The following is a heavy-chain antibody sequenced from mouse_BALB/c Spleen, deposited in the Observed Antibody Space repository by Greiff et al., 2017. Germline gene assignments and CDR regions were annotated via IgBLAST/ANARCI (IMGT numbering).Heavy chain of an antibody. CDR1: GFTFSSYA. J-gene: IGHJ4*01. CDR3: VRGGKGHDYYAMDY. Sequence: EVMLVESGGGLVKPGGSLKLSCAASGFTFSSYAMSWVRQTPEKRLEWVATISSGGSYTYYPDSVKGRFTISRDNAKNTLYLQMSSLRSEDTAMYYWVRGGKGHDYYAMDYWGQGTSVTVAS. V-gene: IGHV5-9-1*01. D-gene: IGHD1-1*01. CDR2: ISSGGSYT.